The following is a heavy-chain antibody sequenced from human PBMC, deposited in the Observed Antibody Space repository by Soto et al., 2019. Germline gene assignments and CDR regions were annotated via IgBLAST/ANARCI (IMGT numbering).Heavy chain of an antibody. CDR3: ASGEIGXTLFGVPTVSYYYRLDV. D-gene: IGHD3-3*01. V-gene: IGHV4-61*10. J-gene: IGHJ6*02. CDR1: SISLPGVTYY. Sequence: SETLSLTCSVSSISLPGVTYYWSWIRQPAWRGLEWIVYIHDSGCTKYNPSLKNRVTISVDTSNNQFSLKLTSVTAADTGVYYCASGEIGXTLFGVPTVSYYYRLDVWGQGTTVTVSS. CDR2: IHDSGCT.